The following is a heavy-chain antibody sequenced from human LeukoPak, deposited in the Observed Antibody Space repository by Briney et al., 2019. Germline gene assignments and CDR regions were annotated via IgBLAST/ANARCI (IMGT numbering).Heavy chain of an antibody. J-gene: IGHJ6*02. CDR2: ISSSSSYI. D-gene: IGHD2-2*01. CDR3: ARDLPYCSSTSCYYYSMDV. V-gene: IGHV3-21*01. CDR1: GFTFSSYS. Sequence: GGSLRLSCAASGFTFSSYSMNWVRQAPGKGLEWVSSISSSSSYIYYADSVKGRFTISRDNAKNSLYLQMNSLRAEDTAVYYCARDLPYCSSTSCYYYSMDVWGQGTTVTVSS.